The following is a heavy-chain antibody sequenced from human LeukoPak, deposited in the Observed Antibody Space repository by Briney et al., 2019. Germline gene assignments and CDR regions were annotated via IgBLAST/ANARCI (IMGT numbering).Heavy chain of an antibody. CDR1: GGSISSGSYY. CDR3: ARELDTAMVTYYFDY. D-gene: IGHD5-18*01. V-gene: IGHV4-61*02. Sequence: PSQTLSLTCTVSGGSISSGSYYWSWIRQPAGKGLEWIGRIYTSGSTNYNPSLKSRVTISVDTSKNQFSLKLSSVTAADTAVYYCARELDTAMVTYYFDYWGQGTLVTASS. J-gene: IGHJ4*02. CDR2: IYTSGST.